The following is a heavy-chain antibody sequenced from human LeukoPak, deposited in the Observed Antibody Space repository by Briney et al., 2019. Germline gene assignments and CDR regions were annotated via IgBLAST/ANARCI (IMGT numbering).Heavy chain of an antibody. CDR3: ARGRYCSSTSCYTAKGDWFDP. CDR2: ISSSGSTI. J-gene: IGHJ5*02. CDR1: GFTFSDYY. Sequence: GGSLRLSCAASGFTFSDYYMSWIRQAPGKGLECVSYISSSGSTIYYADSVKGRFTISRDNAKNSLYLQMNSLRAEDTAVYYCARGRYCSSTSCYTAKGDWFDPWGQGNLVTVSS. D-gene: IGHD2-2*02. V-gene: IGHV3-11*04.